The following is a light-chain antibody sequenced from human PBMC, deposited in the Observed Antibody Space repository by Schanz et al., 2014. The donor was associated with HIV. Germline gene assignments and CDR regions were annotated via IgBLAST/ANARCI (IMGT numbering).Light chain of an antibody. J-gene: IGKJ4*01. Sequence: EIVMTQSPVTLSLSPGERATLSCRASQSVSSNLAWYQQKPGQAPRLVIYATSTRAAGIPDRFSGTGSGTDFTLTISRLEPEDFAVYYCQYFGNSGGTFGGGTKVEIK. CDR3: QYFGNSGGT. CDR1: QSVSSN. CDR2: ATS. V-gene: IGKV3-20*01.